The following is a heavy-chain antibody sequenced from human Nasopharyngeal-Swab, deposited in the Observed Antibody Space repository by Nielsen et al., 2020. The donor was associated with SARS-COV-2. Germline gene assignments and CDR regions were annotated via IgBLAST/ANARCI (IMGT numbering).Heavy chain of an antibody. CDR3: ARGGYSYGSALAWYMDV. CDR2: IYYSGST. D-gene: IGHD5-18*01. J-gene: IGHJ6*03. CDR1: GGSTSSYY. Sequence: SETLSLTCTVSGGSTSSYYWSWIRQPPGKGLEWIGYIYYSGSTNYNPSLKSRVTISVDTSKNQFSLKLSSVTAADTAVYYCARGGYSYGSALAWYMDVWGKGTTVTVSS. V-gene: IGHV4-59*01.